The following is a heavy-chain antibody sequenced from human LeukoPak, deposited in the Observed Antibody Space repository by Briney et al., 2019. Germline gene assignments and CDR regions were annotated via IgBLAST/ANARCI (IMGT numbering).Heavy chain of an antibody. Sequence: GGSLRLSCAASGFTFSSYWMHWVRQAPGKGLVWVSRINSDGSSTSYADSVKGRFTISGDNAKNTLYLQMNSLRAEDTAVYYCARAIVVIKSMQDYWGQGTLVTVSS. V-gene: IGHV3-74*01. CDR3: ARAIVVIKSMQDY. D-gene: IGHD3-22*01. J-gene: IGHJ4*02. CDR1: GFTFSSYW. CDR2: INSDGSST.